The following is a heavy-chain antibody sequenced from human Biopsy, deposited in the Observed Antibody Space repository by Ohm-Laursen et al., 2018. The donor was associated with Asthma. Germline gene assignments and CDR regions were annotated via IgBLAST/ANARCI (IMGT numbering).Heavy chain of an antibody. V-gene: IGHV3-64D*08. D-gene: IGHD2-21*01. CDR3: VKDHSAGYYYFDD. CDR1: GFTFSSYS. CDR2: IATDGSNK. J-gene: IGHJ4*02. Sequence: SPRLSCAATGFTFSSYSMHWVRQAPGRGPEYVSFIATDGSNKFYADSVKGRFTVSRDNSKHTLYLHMTGLRADDTGVYYCVKDHSAGYYYFDDWGQGAQVTVSS.